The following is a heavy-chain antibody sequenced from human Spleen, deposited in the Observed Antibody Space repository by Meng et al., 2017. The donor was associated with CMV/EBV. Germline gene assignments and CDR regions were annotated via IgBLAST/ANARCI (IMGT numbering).Heavy chain of an antibody. V-gene: IGHV4-38-2*02. Sequence: ESLKISCTVAGYSISSGYYWGWIRQPPGKGLEWIGSIYHSGTTYYNPSLKSRVTIDTSKNQFSLKLSSVTAADTAVYYCARDSPTQWSQLLNDAFDIWGQGTMVTVSS. J-gene: IGHJ3*02. D-gene: IGHD5-24*01. CDR2: IYHSGTT. CDR3: ARDSPTQWSQLLNDAFDI. CDR1: GYSISSGYY.